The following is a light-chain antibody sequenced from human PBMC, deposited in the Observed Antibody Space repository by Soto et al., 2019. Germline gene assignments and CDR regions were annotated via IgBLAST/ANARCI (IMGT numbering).Light chain of an antibody. CDR3: SSYTISSTLV. J-gene: IGLJ1*01. CDR2: EVS. Sequence: QSVLTQPASVSGSPGQSITISCTGTSSDVGGYNYVSWYQQHPGKAPKLMIYEVSNRPSGVSNRFSGSKSGNTASLTISGLQAEDEADYYCSSYTISSTLVFGTGNKRTVL. V-gene: IGLV2-14*01. CDR1: SSDVGGYNY.